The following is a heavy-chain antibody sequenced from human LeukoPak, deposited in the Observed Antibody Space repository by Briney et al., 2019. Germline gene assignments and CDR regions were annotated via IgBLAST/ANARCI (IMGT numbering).Heavy chain of an antibody. D-gene: IGHD4-11*01. CDR1: GGSISSSSYY. Sequence: SETLPLTCTVSGGSISSSSYYWGWIRQPPGKGLEWIGSIYYSGSTYYNPSLKSRVTISVDTSKNQFSLKLSSVTAADTAVYYCARTDYSNYKNWFDPWGQGTLVTVSS. V-gene: IGHV4-39*07. CDR3: ARTDYSNYKNWFDP. J-gene: IGHJ5*02. CDR2: IYYSGST.